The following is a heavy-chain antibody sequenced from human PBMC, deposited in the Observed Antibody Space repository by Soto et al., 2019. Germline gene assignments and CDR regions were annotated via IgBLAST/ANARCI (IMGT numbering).Heavy chain of an antibody. CDR1: GGSISSGGYY. V-gene: IGHV4-31*03. D-gene: IGHD2-2*01. Sequence: SETLSLTCTVSGGSISSGGYYWSWIRQHPGKGLEWIGYIYYSGSTYYNPSLKSRVTISVDTSKNQFSLKLSSVTAADTAVYYCARDIFAPLQGGGIVVPAATGYGMDVWGQGTTVTVSS. CDR3: ARDIFAPLQGGGIVVPAATGYGMDV. CDR2: IYYSGST. J-gene: IGHJ6*02.